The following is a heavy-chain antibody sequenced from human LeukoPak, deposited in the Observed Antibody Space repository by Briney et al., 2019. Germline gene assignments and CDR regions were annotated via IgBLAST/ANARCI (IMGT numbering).Heavy chain of an antibody. D-gene: IGHD3/OR15-3a*01. CDR1: GYTFTSYD. V-gene: IGHV1-8*01. CDR3: ARALSWTTESYYYMDV. CDR2: MNPNSGNT. Sequence: ASVKVSCKASGYTFTSYDMNWVRQATGQGLEWMGWMNPNSGNTGYAQNFQGRVTMTMNTSITTAYMELGSLGSEDTAVYYCARALSWTTESYYYMDVWGKGTTVTVSS. J-gene: IGHJ6*03.